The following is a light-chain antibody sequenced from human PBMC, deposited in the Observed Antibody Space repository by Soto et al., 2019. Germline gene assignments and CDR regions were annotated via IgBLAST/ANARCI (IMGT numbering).Light chain of an antibody. J-gene: IGKJ4*01. V-gene: IGKV1-12*02. CDR1: QDIATF. CDR2: DAS. Sequence: DIQMTQSASSVSASLLDRITITCQASQDIATFLNWYQQKPGKAPNLLIYDASTLHSGVPSRFSGGGSGTDFTLTISSLQPEDFATYYCQQVNVYPSTFGGGTKVDIK. CDR3: QQVNVYPST.